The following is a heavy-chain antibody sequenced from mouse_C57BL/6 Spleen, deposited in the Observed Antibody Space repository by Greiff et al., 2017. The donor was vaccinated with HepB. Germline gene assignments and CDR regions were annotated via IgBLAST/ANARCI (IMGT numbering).Heavy chain of an antibody. V-gene: IGHV1-39*01. Sequence: VQLKESGLELVKPGASVKISCKASGYSFTDYNMNWVKQSNGKSLEWIGVINPNYGTTSYNQKFKGKATLTVDQSSSTAYMQLNSLTSEDSAVYYCARNYGSSPYYAMDYWGQGTSVTVSS. CDR3: ARNYGSSPYYAMDY. CDR1: GYSFTDYN. D-gene: IGHD1-1*01. J-gene: IGHJ4*01. CDR2: INPNYGTT.